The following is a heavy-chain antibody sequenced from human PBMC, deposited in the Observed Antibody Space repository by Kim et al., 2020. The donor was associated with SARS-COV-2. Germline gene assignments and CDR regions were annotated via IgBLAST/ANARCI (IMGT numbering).Heavy chain of an antibody. CDR3: AKIWGYSYGYGDLDY. Sequence: GGSLRLSCAASGFTFSSYAMSWVRQAPGKGLVWVSSISGSGSSPYYADSVKGRFTVSRDNSKNTLYLQMNSLRAEDTAIYYCAKIWGYSYGYGDLDYWGRGTLVTVSS. J-gene: IGHJ4*02. CDR1: GFTFSSYA. V-gene: IGHV3-23*01. CDR2: ISGSGSSP. D-gene: IGHD5-18*01.